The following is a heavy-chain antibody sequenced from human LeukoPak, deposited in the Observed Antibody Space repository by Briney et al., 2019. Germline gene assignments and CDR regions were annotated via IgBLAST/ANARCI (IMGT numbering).Heavy chain of an antibody. Sequence: MTSETLSLTCTVSGGSISSYYWSWIRQPPGKGLEWIGYIYYSGSTNYNPSLKSRVTISLDTSKNQFSLKLSSVTAADTAVYYCARGLAAASLYWGQGTLVTVSS. CDR3: ARGLAAASLY. D-gene: IGHD6-13*01. CDR1: GGSISSYY. CDR2: IYYSGST. V-gene: IGHV4-59*08. J-gene: IGHJ4*02.